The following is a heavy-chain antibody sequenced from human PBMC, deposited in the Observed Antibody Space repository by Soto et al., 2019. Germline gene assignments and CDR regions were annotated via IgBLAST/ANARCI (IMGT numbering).Heavy chain of an antibody. J-gene: IGHJ4*02. V-gene: IGHV3-23*01. CDR1: GFTFSSYA. CDR3: ATPPELAAAGFGTDDY. D-gene: IGHD6-13*01. Sequence: EVQLLESGGGLVQPGGSLRLSCAASGFTFSSYAMSWVRQAPGKGLEWVSAISGSGGSTYYADSVKGRFTISRDNSKNTLYLQMNSLRAEDTAVYYCATPPELAAAGFGTDDYWGQGTLVTVSS. CDR2: ISGSGGST.